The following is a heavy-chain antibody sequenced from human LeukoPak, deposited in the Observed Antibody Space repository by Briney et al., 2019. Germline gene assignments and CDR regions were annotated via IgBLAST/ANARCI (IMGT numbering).Heavy chain of an antibody. D-gene: IGHD2-2*01. CDR1: AGSFSGYY. CDR3: ARGQFRCSSTSCRLAAADC. CDR2: INHSGST. Sequence: SQTLSLTCALYAGSFSGYYWSWIRHPPGKGLEWIGEINHSGSTNYNPSLKSRVTISVDSSKTQFSLKLSSVTAADTAVYYCARGQFRCSSTSCRLAAADCWGEGTLVTVSS. J-gene: IGHJ4*02. V-gene: IGHV4-34*01.